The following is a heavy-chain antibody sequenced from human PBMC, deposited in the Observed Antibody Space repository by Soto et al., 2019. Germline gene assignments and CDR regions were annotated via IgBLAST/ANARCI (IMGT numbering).Heavy chain of an antibody. J-gene: IGHJ5*02. CDR2: IYYSGST. Sequence: SETLSLTCTVSGGSISSSSYYWGWIRQPPGKGLEWIGSIYYSGSTYYNPSLKSRVTISVDTSKNQFSLKLSSVTAADTAVYYCARPNYGSLSWFDPWGQGTLVTVSS. CDR3: ARPNYGSLSWFDP. CDR1: GGSISSSSYY. V-gene: IGHV4-39*01. D-gene: IGHD3-10*01.